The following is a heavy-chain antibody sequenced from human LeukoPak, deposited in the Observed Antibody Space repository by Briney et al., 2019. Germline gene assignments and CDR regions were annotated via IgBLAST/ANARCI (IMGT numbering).Heavy chain of an antibody. CDR3: ARLHSYYFDF. CDR1: GYYFTSYW. CDR2: IYPGGSET. J-gene: IGHJ4*02. V-gene: IGHV5-51*01. D-gene: IGHD3-3*02. Sequence: GESLKISCKGSGYYFTSYWIAWVRQMPGEGLEWMGIIYPGGSETRYSPSFQGQVTISADKSVSTAYLQWSSLKTSDTAIYYCARLHSYYFDFWGQGTLVTVSS.